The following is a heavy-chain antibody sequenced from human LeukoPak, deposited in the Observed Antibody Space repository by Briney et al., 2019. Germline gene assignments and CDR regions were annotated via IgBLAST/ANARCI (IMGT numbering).Heavy chain of an antibody. Sequence: GGSLRLSCAVSGFTFTYYAMHWVRQAPGKGLEWVAVISHDGGNQQYADSVKGQVTISRDNSKSTLYLQMASLRAGDTAVYYCARQGDTGSWYFDNWGQGTLVTVSS. CDR2: ISHDGGNQ. V-gene: IGHV3-30-3*01. CDR3: ARQGDTGSWYFDN. J-gene: IGHJ4*02. D-gene: IGHD2-21*02. CDR1: GFTFTYYA.